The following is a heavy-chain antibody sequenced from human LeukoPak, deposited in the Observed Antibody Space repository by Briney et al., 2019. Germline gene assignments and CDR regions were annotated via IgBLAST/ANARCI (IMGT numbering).Heavy chain of an antibody. J-gene: IGHJ4*02. CDR3: ARDPADSSHYLGLDY. CDR1: GFTFSDYY. D-gene: IGHD6-13*01. CDR2: ISSSSSYT. Sequence: GGSLRLSCAASGFTFSDYYMSWIRQAPGKGLEWVSYISSSSSYTNYTYSVKGRFTISRNNAKNSLYLQMNSLRAEDTAVYYCARDPADSSHYLGLDYWGQGTLVTVSS. V-gene: IGHV3-11*06.